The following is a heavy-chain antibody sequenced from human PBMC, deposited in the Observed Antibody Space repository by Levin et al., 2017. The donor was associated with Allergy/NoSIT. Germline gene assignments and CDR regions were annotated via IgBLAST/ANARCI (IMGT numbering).Heavy chain of an antibody. CDR3: ARDRGYYYGSGSTFDP. CDR1: GFIFSSYA. V-gene: IGHV3-30-3*01. D-gene: IGHD3-10*01. J-gene: IGHJ5*02. Sequence: GESLKISCAASGFIFSSYAMHWVRQAPGKGLEWVAVISYDGSNKYYADSVKGRFTISRDNSKNTLYLQMNSLRAEDTAVYYCARDRGYYYGSGSTFDPWGQGTLVTVSS. CDR2: ISYDGSNK.